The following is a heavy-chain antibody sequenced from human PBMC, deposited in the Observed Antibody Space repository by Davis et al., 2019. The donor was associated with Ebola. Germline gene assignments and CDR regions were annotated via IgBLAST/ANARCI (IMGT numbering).Heavy chain of an antibody. CDR2: IYTSGST. CDR3: ARGGGYGDYSNFDY. V-gene: IGHV4-4*07. CDR1: GGTISRYD. Sequence: PSETLSLTCTVSGGTISRYDWSWIRQPAGKGLEWIGRIYTSGSTNYNPSLKSRVTMSVDTSKNQFSLKLSSVAAAEPAVYYCARGGGYGDYSNFDYWGQGTLVTVSS. J-gene: IGHJ4*02. D-gene: IGHD4-17*01.